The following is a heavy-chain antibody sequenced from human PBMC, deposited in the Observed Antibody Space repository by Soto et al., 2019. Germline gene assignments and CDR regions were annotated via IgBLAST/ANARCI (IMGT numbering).Heavy chain of an antibody. Sequence: SETLSLTCTVSGGSISSSSYYWSWIRQPPGKGLEWIAYIYYTGSTNYNPSLKSRVTLSADTSKNQFSLKLISVTAADTAMYYCARVDSSGSYFDYWGQGTPVTVS. J-gene: IGHJ4*02. CDR3: ARVDSSGSYFDY. V-gene: IGHV4-61*01. CDR1: GGSISSSSYY. CDR2: IYYTGST. D-gene: IGHD3-22*01.